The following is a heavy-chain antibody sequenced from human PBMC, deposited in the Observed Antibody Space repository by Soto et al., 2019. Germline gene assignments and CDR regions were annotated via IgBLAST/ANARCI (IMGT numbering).Heavy chain of an antibody. CDR2: IIPIFGTA. CDR3: ASQPDYGDYVGAFDI. J-gene: IGHJ3*02. D-gene: IGHD4-17*01. CDR1: GGTFSSYA. V-gene: IGHV1-69*13. Sequence: SVKVSCKASGGTFSSYAISWVRQAPGQGLEWMGGIIPIFGTANYAQKFQGRVTITADESTSTAYMELSSLRSEDTAVYYCASQPDYGDYVGAFDIWGQGTMVTVSS.